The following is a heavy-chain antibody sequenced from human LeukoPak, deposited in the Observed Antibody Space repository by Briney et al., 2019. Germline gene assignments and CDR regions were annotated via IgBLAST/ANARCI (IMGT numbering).Heavy chain of an antibody. J-gene: IGHJ6*02. CDR1: GGSFSGYY. CDR3: ARNKIVGATGGYYYYYYGMDV. Sequence: PSETLSLTCAVYGGSFSGYYWSWIRQAPGKGLEWIGEINHSGSTNYNPSLKSRVTILVDTSKNQFSLKLSSVTAADTAVYYCARNKIVGATGGYYYYYYGMDVWGQGTTVTVSS. V-gene: IGHV4-34*01. CDR2: INHSGST. D-gene: IGHD1-26*01.